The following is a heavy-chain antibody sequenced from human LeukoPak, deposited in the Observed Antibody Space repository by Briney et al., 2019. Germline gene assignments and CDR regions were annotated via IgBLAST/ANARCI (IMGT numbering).Heavy chain of an antibody. J-gene: IGHJ4*02. CDR1: GGSISSYY. CDR2: IYYSGST. D-gene: IGHD2-2*01. CDR3: ARVASGYCSSTSCLDFDY. Sequence: SETPSLTCTVCGGSISSYYWSWIRQPPGKGLKWIGYIYYSGSTNYNPSPKSRVTISVDTSKNQFSLKLSSVTAADTAVYYCARVASGYCSSTSCLDFDYWGQGTLVTVSS. V-gene: IGHV4-59*01.